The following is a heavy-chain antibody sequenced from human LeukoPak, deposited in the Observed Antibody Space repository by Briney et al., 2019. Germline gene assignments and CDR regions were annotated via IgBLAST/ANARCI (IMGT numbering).Heavy chain of an antibody. J-gene: IGHJ4*02. CDR3: ARETGDHLDY. CDR1: GFTFSSYG. CDR2: INPSGGST. D-gene: IGHD4-17*01. Sequence: PGGSLRLSCAASGFTFSSYGMHWVRQAPGKGLEWMGIINPSGGSTSYAQKFQGRVTMTRDTSTSTVYMELSSLRSEDTAVYYCARETGDHLDYWGQGTLVTVSS. V-gene: IGHV1-46*01.